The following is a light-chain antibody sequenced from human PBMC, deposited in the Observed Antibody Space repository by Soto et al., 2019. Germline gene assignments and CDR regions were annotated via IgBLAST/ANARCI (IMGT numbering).Light chain of an antibody. CDR3: QQYYSTPLT. V-gene: IGKV4-1*01. J-gene: IGKJ4*01. Sequence: DIVMTQSPDSLAVSLGERATINCKSSQSVLYSSNNKNYLAWYQQKPGQPPKLLIYWASTRESGLPDRFSGSGSGTDFTITISSLQAEDVAVYYCQQYYSTPLTFGGGTKVEIK. CDR1: QSVLYSSNNKNY. CDR2: WAS.